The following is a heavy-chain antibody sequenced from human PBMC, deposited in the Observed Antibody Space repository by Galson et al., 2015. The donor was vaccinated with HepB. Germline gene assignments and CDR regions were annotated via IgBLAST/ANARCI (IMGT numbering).Heavy chain of an antibody. V-gene: IGHV1-18*01. J-gene: IGHJ6*02. CDR1: GYTFTSYG. CDR2: ISAYNGNA. Sequence: SVKVSCKASGYTFTSYGISWVRQAPGQGLEWMGWISAYNGNANYAQKLQGRVTMTTDTSTSTAYMELRSLRSDDTAVYYCARDPFGVNYYYYYGMDVWGQGTTVTVSS. D-gene: IGHD3-10*01. CDR3: ARDPFGVNYYYYYGMDV.